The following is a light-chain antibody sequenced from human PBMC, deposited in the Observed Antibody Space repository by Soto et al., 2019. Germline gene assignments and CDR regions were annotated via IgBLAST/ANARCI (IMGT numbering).Light chain of an antibody. CDR3: STYTNSITV. CDR1: SSDIGNYNY. J-gene: IGLJ3*02. CDR2: EVS. V-gene: IGLV2-14*01. Sequence: QSALTQPASVSGSPGQSITISCTGTSSDIGNYNYVSWYQQHPGKAPKLMIYEVSNRPSGVSNRFSGSKSGNAASLTISGLQAEDEGDYYCSTYTNSITVFGGGTQLTVL.